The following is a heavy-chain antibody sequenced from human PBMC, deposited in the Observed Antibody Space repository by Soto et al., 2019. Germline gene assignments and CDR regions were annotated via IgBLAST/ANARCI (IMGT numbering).Heavy chain of an antibody. CDR2: IIPILGIA. CDR1: GGTFSSYT. Sequence: QVQLVQSGAEVKKPGSSVKVSCKASGGTFSSYTISWVRQAPGQGLEWMGRIIPILGIANYAQKFQGRVPITADKSTSPAYMELSSLRSEDTAVYYCARIIGGGVVGGPFDYWGQGTLVTVSS. V-gene: IGHV1-69*02. D-gene: IGHD3-16*01. J-gene: IGHJ4*02. CDR3: ARIIGGGVVGGPFDY.